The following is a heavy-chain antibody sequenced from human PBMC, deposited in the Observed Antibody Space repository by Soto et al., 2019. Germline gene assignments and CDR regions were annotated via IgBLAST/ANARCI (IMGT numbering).Heavy chain of an antibody. Sequence: SVKVSCKASGGTFSSYAISWVRQAPGQGLEWMGGIIPIFGTANYAQKFQGRVTITADESTSTAYMELSSLRSEDTAVYYCAAPGSIAARFAWYFDLWGRGTLVTVS. D-gene: IGHD6-6*01. CDR2: IIPIFGTA. J-gene: IGHJ2*01. CDR3: AAPGSIAARFAWYFDL. V-gene: IGHV1-69*13. CDR1: GGTFSSYA.